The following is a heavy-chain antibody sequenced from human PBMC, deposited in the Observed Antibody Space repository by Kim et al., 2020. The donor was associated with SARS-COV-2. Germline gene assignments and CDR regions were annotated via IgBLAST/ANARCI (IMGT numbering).Heavy chain of an antibody. V-gene: IGHV3-23*01. J-gene: IGHJ4*02. Sequence: GSTYYADSVKGRFTISRDNSKNTLYLQMNSLRAEDTAVYYCAKDPRYFDYWGQGTLVTVSS. CDR3: AKDPRYFDY. CDR2: GST.